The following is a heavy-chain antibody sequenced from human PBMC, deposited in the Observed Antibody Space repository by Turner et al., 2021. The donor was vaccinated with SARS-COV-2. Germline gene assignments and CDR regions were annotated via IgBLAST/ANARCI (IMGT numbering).Heavy chain of an antibody. J-gene: IGHJ3*02. CDR2: ISSSGRTI. V-gene: IGHV3-11*04. CDR3: ARRMPNYYDSSGYYLDAFDI. CDR1: GFTFSDYY. Sequence: QVQLVESGGGLVKPGGSLRLSCAASGFTFSDYYMSWIRQAPGKGLEWVSYISSSGRTIYYADSVKGRFTISRDNAKNSLYLQMNSLGAEDTAVYYCARRMPNYYDSSGYYLDAFDIWGQGTMVTVSS. D-gene: IGHD3-22*01.